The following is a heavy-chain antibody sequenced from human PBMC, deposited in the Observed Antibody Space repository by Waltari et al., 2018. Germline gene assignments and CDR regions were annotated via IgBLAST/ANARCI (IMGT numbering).Heavy chain of an antibody. CDR2: INPNSGGT. J-gene: IGHJ4*02. CDR1: GYTFTGYY. CDR3: ARDQSSGIAAAGTLGY. D-gene: IGHD6-13*01. V-gene: IGHV1-2*02. Sequence: QVQLVQSGAEVKKPGASVKVSCKASGYTFTGYYMPWVRQAPGQGLEWMGWINPNSGGTNYAQKFQGRVTMTRDTSISTAYMELSRLRSDDTAVYYCARDQSSGIAAAGTLGYWGQGTLVTVSS.